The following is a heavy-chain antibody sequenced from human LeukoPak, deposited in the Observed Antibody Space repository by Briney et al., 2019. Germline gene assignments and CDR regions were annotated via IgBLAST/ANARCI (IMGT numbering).Heavy chain of an antibody. V-gene: IGHV4-34*01. Sequence: PSETLSLTCAVYGGSFSGYYRSWVRQPPGKGLEWVGEINHSGSTKYNPSLKSRVTISVDTSKNQFSLKLSSVTAADTAVYYCARGHRIVGATSPDYWGQGTLVTVSS. CDR3: ARGHRIVGATSPDY. J-gene: IGHJ4*02. D-gene: IGHD1-26*01. CDR1: GGSFSGYY. CDR2: INHSGST.